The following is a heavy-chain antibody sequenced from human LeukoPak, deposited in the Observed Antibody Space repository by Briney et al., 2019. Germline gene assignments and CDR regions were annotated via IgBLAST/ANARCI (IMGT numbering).Heavy chain of an antibody. D-gene: IGHD3-22*01. Sequence: PSETLSLTCTVSGGSISSYYWSWIRQPPGKGLEWIGYIYYSGSTNYNPSLKSRVTISVDTSKNQFSLKLNSVTAADTAVYYCARGTYYYDSSGYYLKNYFDYWGQGTLVTVSS. CDR2: IYYSGST. V-gene: IGHV4-59*01. CDR3: ARGTYYYDSSGYYLKNYFDY. J-gene: IGHJ4*02. CDR1: GGSISSYY.